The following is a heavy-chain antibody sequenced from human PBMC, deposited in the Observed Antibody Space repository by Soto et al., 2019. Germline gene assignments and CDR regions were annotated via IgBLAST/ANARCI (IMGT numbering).Heavy chain of an antibody. CDR2: IFKSATT. Sequence: QVQLLESGPGLVKPSQTLSLTCSVSGDSISNLDYFWAWIRQPPGQALESIGYIFKSATTSYNPSFESRVAISVDTSKSQFSLNVTSVTAADPAVYFCARGRYCLTGRCFPNWFDSWGQGALVTVSS. J-gene: IGHJ5*01. CDR1: GDSISNLDYF. CDR3: ARGRYCLTGRCFPNWFDS. D-gene: IGHD7-27*01. V-gene: IGHV4-30-4*01.